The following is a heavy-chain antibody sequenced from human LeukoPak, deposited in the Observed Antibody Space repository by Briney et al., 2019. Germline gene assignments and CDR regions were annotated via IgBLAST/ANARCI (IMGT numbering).Heavy chain of an antibody. CDR1: GGSINSSSYY. J-gene: IGHJ6*03. CDR2: VYYSGST. Sequence: SETLSLTCTVSGGSINSSSYYWGWIRQPPGKGLEWIGSVYYSGSTHYNPSLKSQVTISVDTSKNHSSMRLSSVTAADTAVYYCARQSIAARGYYYYMDVWGEGTTVTVSS. CDR3: ARQSIAARGYYYYMDV. D-gene: IGHD6-6*01. V-gene: IGHV4-39*01.